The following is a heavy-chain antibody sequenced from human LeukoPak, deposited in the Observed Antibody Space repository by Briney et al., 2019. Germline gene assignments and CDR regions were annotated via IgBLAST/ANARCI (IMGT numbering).Heavy chain of an antibody. Sequence: GGSLRLSCAASGFTFSSNWMHWVRQVPGKGLVWVSRIKSDGSATTYTDSVKGRFTIPRDNAKNTLYLQMNSLRAEDTAVYYCASGTVAGTYWGQGTLVTVSS. J-gene: IGHJ4*02. CDR2: IKSDGSAT. V-gene: IGHV3-74*01. D-gene: IGHD6-19*01. CDR1: GFTFSSNW. CDR3: ASGTVAGTY.